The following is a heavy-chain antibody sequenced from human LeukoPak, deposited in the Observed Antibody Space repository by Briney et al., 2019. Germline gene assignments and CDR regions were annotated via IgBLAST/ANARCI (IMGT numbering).Heavy chain of an antibody. CDR1: GGSISSSSYY. CDR3: ARVDPDSSSTLEVFDY. Sequence: SETLSLTCTVSGGSISSSSYYWGWIRQPPGKGLEWIGYIYYSGSTNYNPSLKSRVTMSVDTSKNQFSLKLSSVTAADTAVYYCARVDPDSSSTLEVFDYWGQGTLVTVSS. J-gene: IGHJ4*02. D-gene: IGHD6-6*01. V-gene: IGHV4-61*05. CDR2: IYYSGST.